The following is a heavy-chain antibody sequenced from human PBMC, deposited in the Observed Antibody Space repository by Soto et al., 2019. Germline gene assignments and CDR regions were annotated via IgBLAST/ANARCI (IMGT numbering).Heavy chain of an antibody. CDR3: ARDRVAGIWGDAFDI. Sequence: QAQLVQSGTEVKKPGASVKVSCKTSGYTFTNHGINWVRQAPGQGLEWMGWINPYNANTNYAQKLQGRVTMTTDTSTTPAYMDLRSLTSDATAVYYCARDRVAGIWGDAFDIWGQGTVVTGSS. J-gene: IGHJ3*02. CDR2: INPYNANT. CDR1: GYTFTNHG. D-gene: IGHD3-16*01. V-gene: IGHV1-18*04.